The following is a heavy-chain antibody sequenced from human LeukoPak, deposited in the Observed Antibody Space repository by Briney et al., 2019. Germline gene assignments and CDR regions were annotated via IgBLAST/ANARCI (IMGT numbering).Heavy chain of an antibody. D-gene: IGHD6-13*01. V-gene: IGHV1-2*02. J-gene: IGHJ5*02. CDR2: INPNSGGT. Sequence: ASVKVSCKASGYTFTGYYMHWVRQAPGQGLEWMGWINPNSGGTNYAQKFQGRITMTRDTSISTAYMELSRLRSDDTAVYYCASAPGLLKKQQLVWFDPWGQRTLVTVSS. CDR1: GYTFTGYY. CDR3: ASAPGLLKKQQLVWFDP.